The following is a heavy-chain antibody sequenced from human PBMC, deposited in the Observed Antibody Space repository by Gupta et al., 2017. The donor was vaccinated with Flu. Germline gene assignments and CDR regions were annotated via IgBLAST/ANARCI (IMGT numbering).Heavy chain of an antibody. J-gene: IGHJ6*02. CDR2: IWYDGSNK. CDR1: GFTFSSYG. V-gene: IGHV3-33*01. D-gene: IGHD2-15*01. Sequence: QVQLVESGGGVVQPGRSLRLSCAASGFTFSSYGMHWVRQAPGKGLEWVAVIWYDGSNKYYADSVKGRFTISRDNSKNTLYLQMNSLRAEDTAVYYCASVGYCSGGSCYPDYYGMDVWGQGTTVTVSS. CDR3: ASVGYCSGGSCYPDYYGMDV.